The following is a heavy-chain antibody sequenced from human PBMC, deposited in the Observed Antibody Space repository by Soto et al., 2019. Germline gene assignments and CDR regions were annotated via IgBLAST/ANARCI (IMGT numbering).Heavy chain of an antibody. J-gene: IGHJ6*02. D-gene: IGHD1-1*01. CDR2: INPNSGGT. V-gene: IGHV1-2*04. CDR1: GYTFTGYY. Sequence: ASVKVSCKASGYTFTGYYMHWVRQAPGQGLEWMGWINPNSGGTNYAQKFQGWVTMTRDTSISTAYMELSRLRSDDTAVYYCAREKGTREVSPPLLYYGMDVWGQGTTVTVSS. CDR3: AREKGTREVSPPLLYYGMDV.